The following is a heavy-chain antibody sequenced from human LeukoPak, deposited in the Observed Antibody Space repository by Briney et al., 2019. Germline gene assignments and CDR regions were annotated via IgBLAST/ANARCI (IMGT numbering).Heavy chain of an antibody. CDR3: AHRYYYDSSGYLFDY. Sequence: SGPTLVNPPQTLTLPFTFSGFSLSTSGAGEGSVRQPPEKALEWLALIYWDDDKRNSPSLKSRLTITKDTSKNQVVLTMTNMDPVDTATYYCAHRYYYDSSGYLFDYWGQGTLVTVSS. CDR1: GFSLSTSGAG. J-gene: IGHJ4*02. CDR2: IYWDDDK. V-gene: IGHV2-5*02. D-gene: IGHD3-22*01.